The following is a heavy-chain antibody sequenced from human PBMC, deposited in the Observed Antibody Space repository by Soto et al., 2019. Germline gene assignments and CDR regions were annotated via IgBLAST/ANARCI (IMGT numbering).Heavy chain of an antibody. CDR1: GGSISSYY. CDR2: IYYSGST. Sequence: SETLSLTCTVSGGSISSYYWSWIRQPPGKGLEWIGYIYYSGSTNYNPSLKSRVTISVDTSKNQFSLKLSSVTAADTAVYYCARVGYYDSNDFDSWGQGTLVTVSS. V-gene: IGHV4-59*08. CDR3: ARVGYYDSNDFDS. J-gene: IGHJ5*01. D-gene: IGHD3-22*01.